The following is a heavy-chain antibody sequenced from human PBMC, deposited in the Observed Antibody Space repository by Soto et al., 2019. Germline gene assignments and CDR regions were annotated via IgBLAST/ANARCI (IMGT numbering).Heavy chain of an antibody. CDR1: GFTFSSYG. CDR3: ARGEYYDIRHGMDV. V-gene: IGHV3-30*03. CDR2: ISYDGSNK. J-gene: IGHJ6*02. D-gene: IGHD3-9*01. Sequence: PGGSLRLSCAASGFTFSSYGMHWVRQAPGKGLEWVAVISYDGSNKYYADSVKGRFTISRDNSKNTLYLQMNSLRAEDTAVYYCARGEYYDIRHGMDVWGQGTTVTVSS.